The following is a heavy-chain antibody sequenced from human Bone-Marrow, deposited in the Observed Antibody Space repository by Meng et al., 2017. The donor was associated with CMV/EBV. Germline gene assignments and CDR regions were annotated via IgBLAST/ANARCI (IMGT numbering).Heavy chain of an antibody. CDR1: GFTFSSYA. J-gene: IGHJ5*02. CDR3: ARDPSTTASGPIGH. CDR2: ISYDGSNK. D-gene: IGHD6-13*01. V-gene: IGHV3-30*04. Sequence: GESLKISCAASGFTFSSYAMHWVRQAPGKGLEWVAVISYDGSNKYYADSVKGRFTISRDNAKNSLYLQMNSLRADDTAVYYCARDPSTTASGPIGHWGQGTLVTVSS.